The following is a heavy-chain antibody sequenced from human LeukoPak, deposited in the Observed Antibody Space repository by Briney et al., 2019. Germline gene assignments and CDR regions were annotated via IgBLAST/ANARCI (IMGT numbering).Heavy chain of an antibody. D-gene: IGHD6-25*01. CDR3: ARVAPGLCFDY. CDR1: GFTFSSYA. J-gene: IGHJ4*02. Sequence: GGSLRLSCAASGFTFSSYAMHWVRQAPGKGLEWVAVISYDGSNKYYADSVKGRFTISRDNSKNTLYLQMNSLRAEDTAVYYCARVAPGLCFDYWGQGTLVPSPQ. V-gene: IGHV3-30*04. CDR2: ISYDGSNK.